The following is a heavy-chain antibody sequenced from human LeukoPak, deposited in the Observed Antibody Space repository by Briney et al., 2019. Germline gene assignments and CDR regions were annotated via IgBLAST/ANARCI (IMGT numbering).Heavy chain of an antibody. CDR3: VREDRVHAFDI. D-gene: IGHD3-22*01. CDR1: GGSISSGDYY. J-gene: IGHJ3*02. V-gene: IGHV4-30-4*01. CDR2: IYYSGST. Sequence: SETLSLTCTVSGGSISSGDYYWSWIRQPPGKGLEWIGYIYYSGSTYYNPSPKSRVTISVDTSKNQFSLKLSSVTAADTAVYYYVREDRVHAFDIWGQGTMVTVSS.